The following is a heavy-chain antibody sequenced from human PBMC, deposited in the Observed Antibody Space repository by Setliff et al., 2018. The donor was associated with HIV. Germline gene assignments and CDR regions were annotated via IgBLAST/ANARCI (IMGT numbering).Heavy chain of an antibody. V-gene: IGHV4-61*09. CDR1: GGSINIGSFY. D-gene: IGHD6-19*01. CDR3: ARGRGAWFEGSWFDP. Sequence: SETLSLTCTVSGGSINIGSFYWSWIRQPAGKGPEWLGHVYTSGNAYYDPSLASRVAISLDRSKNQFSLKLDSVTAADTALYFCARGRGAWFEGSWFDPWGQGILVTVSS. CDR2: VYTSGNA. J-gene: IGHJ5*02.